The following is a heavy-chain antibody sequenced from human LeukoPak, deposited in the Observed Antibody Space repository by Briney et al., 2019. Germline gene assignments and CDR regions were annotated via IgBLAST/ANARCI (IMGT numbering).Heavy chain of an antibody. CDR2: IYYSGST. V-gene: IGHV4-39*07. J-gene: IGHJ4*02. D-gene: IGHD3-22*01. CDR3: ARSITMIVVVVDY. Sequence: SETLSLTCTVSGGSISSSSYYWGWIRQPPGKGLEWIGSIYYSGSTYYNPSLKSRVTISVDTSKNQFSLKLSSVTAADTAVYYCARSITMIVVVVDYWGQGTLVTVSS. CDR1: GGSISSSSYY.